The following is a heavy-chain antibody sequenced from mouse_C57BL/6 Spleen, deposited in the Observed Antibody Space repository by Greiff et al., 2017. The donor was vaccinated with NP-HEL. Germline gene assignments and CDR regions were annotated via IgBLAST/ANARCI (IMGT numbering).Heavy chain of an antibody. D-gene: IGHD1-1*01. J-gene: IGHJ3*01. CDR2: IRNKANGYTT. V-gene: IGHV7-3*01. Sequence: EVHLVESGGGLVQPGGSLSLSCAASGFTFTDYYMSWVRQPPGKALEWLGFIRNKANGYTTEYSASVKGRFTISRDNSQSILYLQMNALRAEDSATYYCARSYYYGSSSWFAYWGQGTLVTVSA. CDR3: ARSYYYGSSSWFAY. CDR1: GFTFTDYY.